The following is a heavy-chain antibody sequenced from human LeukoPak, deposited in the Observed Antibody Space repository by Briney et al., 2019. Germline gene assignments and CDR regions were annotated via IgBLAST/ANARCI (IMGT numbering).Heavy chain of an antibody. Sequence: KPSETLSLTCTVSGGSISSSSYYWGWIRQPPGKGLEWIGSIYYSGSTYYNPSLKSRVTISVDTSKNQFSLKLSSVTAADTAVYYCARDDYGDKGYWGQGTLVTVSS. CDR3: ARDDYGDKGY. J-gene: IGHJ4*02. V-gene: IGHV4-39*07. CDR2: IYYSGST. D-gene: IGHD4-17*01. CDR1: GGSISSSSYY.